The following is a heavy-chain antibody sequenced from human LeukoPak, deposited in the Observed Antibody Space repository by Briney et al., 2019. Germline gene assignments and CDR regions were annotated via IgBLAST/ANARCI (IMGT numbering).Heavy chain of an antibody. CDR1: GFTFSSYA. Sequence: GGSLRLSCAASGFTFSSYAMHWVRQAPGKGLVWVSRVNSDGSSTSYAVSVKGRFTISRDNAKNTLYLQMNSLRAEDTAVYYCARARGYGSGNFDYWGQGTLVTVSS. V-gene: IGHV3-74*01. J-gene: IGHJ4*02. CDR3: ARARGYGSGNFDY. D-gene: IGHD3-10*01. CDR2: VNSDGSST.